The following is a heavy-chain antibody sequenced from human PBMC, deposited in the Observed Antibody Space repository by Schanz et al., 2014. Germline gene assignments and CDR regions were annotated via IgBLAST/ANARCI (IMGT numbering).Heavy chain of an antibody. CDR2: INPSGGST. CDR1: GYTFTSYY. CDR3: ARDGEAAAGCDY. Sequence: QVQLVQSGAEVKKPGASVKVSCKASGYTFTSYYMHWVRQAPGQGLEWMGIINPSGGSTRYAQKFQGRVTMTRDTFTSTVYMEQSSLRSEDAAVYYGARDGEAAAGCDYWGQGTLVTVSS. D-gene: IGHD6-13*01. J-gene: IGHJ4*02. V-gene: IGHV1-46*03.